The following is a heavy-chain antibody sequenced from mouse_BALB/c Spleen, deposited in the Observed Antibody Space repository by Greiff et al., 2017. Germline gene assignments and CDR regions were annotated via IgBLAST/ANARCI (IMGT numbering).Heavy chain of an antibody. CDR3: TGGSGAPFAY. J-gene: IGHJ3*01. CDR1: GYTFTSYW. D-gene: IGHD3-1*01. V-gene: IGHV1-69*02. CDR2: IYPSDSYT. Sequence: QVQLQQPGAELVRPGASVKLSCKASGYTFTSYWINWVKQRPGQGLEWIGHIYPSDSYTNYNQKFKDKATLTVDKSSSTAYMQLSSPTSEDSAVYYCTGGSGAPFAYWGQGTLVTVSA.